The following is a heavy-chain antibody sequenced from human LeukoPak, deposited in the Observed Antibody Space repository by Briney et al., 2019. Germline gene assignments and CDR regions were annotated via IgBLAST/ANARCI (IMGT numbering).Heavy chain of an antibody. D-gene: IGHD6-13*01. CDR2: ISWDGGST. J-gene: IGHJ4*02. CDR3: AKDTSPEQQLFDY. CDR1: GFTFDDYT. V-gene: IGHV3-43*01. Sequence: HPGGSLRLSCAASGFTFDDYTMHWVRQAPGKGLEWVSLISWDGGSTYYADSVKGRFTISRDNSKNSLYLQMNSLRTEDTALYYCAKDTSPEQQLFDYWGQGTLVTVSS.